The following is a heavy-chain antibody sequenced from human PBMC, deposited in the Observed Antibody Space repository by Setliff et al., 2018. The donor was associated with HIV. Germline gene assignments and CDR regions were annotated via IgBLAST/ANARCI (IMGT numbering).Heavy chain of an antibody. Sequence: PSETLSLTCAVYGGSFSGYYWSWVRQPPGKGLEWIGEINHSGRNNCSPSLKSRVTILVDTSKNQFSLKLRSVTAADTAVYYCARGVIVVPAALDYYYYMEVWGKGTTVTVSS. CDR2: INHSGRN. J-gene: IGHJ6*03. V-gene: IGHV4-34*01. CDR3: ARGVIVVPAALDYYYYMEV. D-gene: IGHD2-2*01. CDR1: GGSFSGYY.